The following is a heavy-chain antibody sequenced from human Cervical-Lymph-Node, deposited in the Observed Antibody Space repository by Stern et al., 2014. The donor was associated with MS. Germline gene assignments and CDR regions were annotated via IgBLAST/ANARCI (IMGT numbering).Heavy chain of an antibody. D-gene: IGHD3-16*01. V-gene: IGHV4-31*03. CDR2: IYYSGST. Sequence: QVQLQESGPGLVKPSQTLSLTCTVSGGSISSGGYYWSWIRQHPGKGLEWIGYIYYSGSTYYNPSLKSRVTISVDTSKNQFSLKLSSVTAADTAVYYCARGRITFGGVTFHYYFDYWGQGTLVTVSS. CDR1: GGSISSGGYY. CDR3: ARGRITFGGVTFHYYFDY. J-gene: IGHJ4*02.